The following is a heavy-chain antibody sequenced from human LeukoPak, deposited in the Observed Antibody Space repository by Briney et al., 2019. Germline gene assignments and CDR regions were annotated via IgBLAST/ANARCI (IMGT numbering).Heavy chain of an antibody. Sequence: SETLSLTCAVYGGSFSGYYWSWIRQPPGKGLEWIGEINHSGSTNYNPSLKSRVTISVDTSKNQFSLKLSSVTAADTAVYYCARGVAAAGFDYWGQGTLVTVSS. CDR3: ARGVAAAGFDY. CDR2: INHSGST. V-gene: IGHV4-34*01. J-gene: IGHJ4*02. D-gene: IGHD6-13*01. CDR1: GGSFSGYY.